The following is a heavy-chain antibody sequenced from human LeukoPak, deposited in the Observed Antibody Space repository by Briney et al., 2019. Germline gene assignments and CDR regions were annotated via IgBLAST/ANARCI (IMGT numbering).Heavy chain of an antibody. V-gene: IGHV1-2*02. CDR1: GYIFAGYY. CDR3: ARESGSSSLSIDY. D-gene: IGHD3-10*01. J-gene: IGHJ4*02. Sequence: ASVKVSCKASGYIFAGYYMHWVRQAPGQGLEWMGWINPNSGATNYAQKFQGRVTLTGDPSISTAYLELSSLRSDDTAVYYCARESGSSSLSIDYWGQGTLVTVSS. CDR2: INPNSGAT.